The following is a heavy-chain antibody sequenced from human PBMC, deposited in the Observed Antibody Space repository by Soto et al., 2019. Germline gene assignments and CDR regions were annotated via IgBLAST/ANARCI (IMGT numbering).Heavy chain of an antibody. CDR1: GFTFSSYG. D-gene: IGHD6-19*01. Sequence: QVQLVESGGGVVQPGRSLRLSCAASGFTFSSYGMHWVRQAPGKGLEWVVVISYDGSNKYYADSVKGRFTISRDNSKNTLYLQMNSLRAEDTAVYYCAKGPPKYSSGWPDYWGQGTLVTVSS. V-gene: IGHV3-30*18. J-gene: IGHJ4*02. CDR3: AKGPPKYSSGWPDY. CDR2: ISYDGSNK.